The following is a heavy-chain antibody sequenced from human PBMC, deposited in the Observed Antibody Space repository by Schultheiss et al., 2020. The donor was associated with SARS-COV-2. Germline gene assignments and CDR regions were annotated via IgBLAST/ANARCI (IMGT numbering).Heavy chain of an antibody. CDR1: GFTFSDYY. Sequence: GGSLRLSCAASGFTFSDYYMSWIRQAPGKGLEWVSYISSSSRYTNYADSVKGRFTISRDSAKNSLYLQMNSLRAEDTAVYYCARDLLRAVGISMGDYWGQGTLVTVSS. V-gene: IGHV3-11*06. CDR2: ISSSSRYT. CDR3: ARDLLRAVGISMGDY. J-gene: IGHJ4*02. D-gene: IGHD1-14*01.